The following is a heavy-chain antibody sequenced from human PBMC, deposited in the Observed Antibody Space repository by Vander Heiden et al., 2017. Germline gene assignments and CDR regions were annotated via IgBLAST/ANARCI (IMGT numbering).Heavy chain of an antibody. CDR1: GSTFTPYA. V-gene: IGHV1-8*01. Sequence: GQVVQSGAEVKKPGASVRVSCTASGSTFTPYAINWVRQASGQGLEWMGWMDPKTGETGYAQRFQGRVTMTRNISRSTAYMELSGLRSEDTAVYFCARVARFAGSYYNYFDTWGQGSLVTVSS. D-gene: IGHD1-26*01. CDR2: MDPKTGET. CDR3: ARVARFAGSYYNYFDT. J-gene: IGHJ4*02.